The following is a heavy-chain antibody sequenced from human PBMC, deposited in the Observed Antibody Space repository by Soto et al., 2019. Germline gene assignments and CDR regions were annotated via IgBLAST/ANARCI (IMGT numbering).Heavy chain of an antibody. V-gene: IGHV1-46*01. D-gene: IGHD6-19*01. CDR3: ARQQWLVLNAFDI. Sequence: GASVKVSCTASGYTFTSYYMHWVRQAPGQGLEWMGIINPSGGSTSYAQKFQGRVTMTRDTSTSTVYMKLSSVTAADTAVYYCARQQWLVLNAFDIWGQGTMVTVSS. J-gene: IGHJ3*02. CDR1: GYTFTSYY. CDR2: INPSGGST.